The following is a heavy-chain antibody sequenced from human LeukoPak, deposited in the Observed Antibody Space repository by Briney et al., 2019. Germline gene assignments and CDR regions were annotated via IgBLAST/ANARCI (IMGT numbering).Heavy chain of an antibody. CDR1: GFTFSDYD. J-gene: IGHJ4*02. CDR3: GRAFPPLRTSSAGDL. CDR2: ISGLSTHI. D-gene: IGHD3-16*01. Sequence: GGSLRLSCSASGFTFSDYDMNWVRQAPGRGLEWVSSISGLSTHIYYGDSVKGRFSISRDNAKNSVYLQMNSLGVEDTAIYYCGRAFPPLRTSSAGDLWGQGILVTVSS. V-gene: IGHV3-69-1*02.